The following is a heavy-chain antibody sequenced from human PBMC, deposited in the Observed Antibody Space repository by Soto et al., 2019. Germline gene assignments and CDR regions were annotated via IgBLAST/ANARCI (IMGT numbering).Heavy chain of an antibody. D-gene: IGHD3-10*01. CDR3: ARDVNPGNLLRGLTPSNYYGMDV. V-gene: IGHV4-30-4*01. CDR2: IYYSGST. Sequence: SETLSLTCTVSGGSISSGDYYWSWIRQPPGKGLEWIGYIYYSGSTYYNPSLKSRVTISVDTSKNQFSLKLSSVTAADTAVYYCARDVNPGNLLRGLTPSNYYGMDVWGQGTTVTVSS. J-gene: IGHJ6*02. CDR1: GGSISSGDYY.